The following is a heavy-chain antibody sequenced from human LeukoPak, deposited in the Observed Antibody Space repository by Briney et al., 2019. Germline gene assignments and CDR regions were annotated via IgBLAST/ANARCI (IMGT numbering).Heavy chain of an antibody. D-gene: IGHD3-10*01. J-gene: IGHJ6*02. CDR1: GGSFSGYY. CDR3: ARLYGSGSYYNRYYYYYGMDV. V-gene: IGHV4-34*01. Sequence: SETLSLTCAVYGGSFSGYYWSWIRQPPGKGLEWIGEINHSGSTNYNPSLKSRVTISVDTSKNQFSLKLSSVTAADTAVYYCARLYGSGSYYNRYYYYYGMDVWGQGTTVTVSS. CDR2: INHSGST.